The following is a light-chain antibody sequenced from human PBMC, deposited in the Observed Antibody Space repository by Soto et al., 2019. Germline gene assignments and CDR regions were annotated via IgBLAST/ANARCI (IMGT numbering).Light chain of an antibody. J-gene: IGKJ4*01. CDR1: QTVLFSSNNKNY. CDR3: QLYYDTPPFT. V-gene: IGKV4-1*01. Sequence: DIVMTQSPDSLAVSLGERATINCKSSQTVLFSSNNKNYLAWYQQKPGHPPKLLIYWASTRESGVPDRFSGSGAGTDFTLTISSLQAEDVAVYYWQLYYDTPPFTFGGGTKVEIK. CDR2: WAS.